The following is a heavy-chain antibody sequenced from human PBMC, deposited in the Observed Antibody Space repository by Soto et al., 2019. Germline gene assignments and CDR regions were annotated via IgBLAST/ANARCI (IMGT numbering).Heavy chain of an antibody. CDR1: GGSISSSNW. CDR3: ARYSVRYSYDYGMDV. CDR2: IYHSGST. Sequence: SETLSLTCAVSGGSISSSNWWSWVRQPPGKGLEWIGEIYHSGSTNYNPSLKSRVTISVDKSKNQFSLKLSSVTAADTAVYYCARYSVRYSYDYGMDVWGQGTTVTVSS. J-gene: IGHJ6*02. V-gene: IGHV4-4*02. D-gene: IGHD5-18*01.